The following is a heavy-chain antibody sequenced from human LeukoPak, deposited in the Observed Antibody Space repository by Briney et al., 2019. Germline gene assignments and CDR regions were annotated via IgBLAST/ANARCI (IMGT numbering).Heavy chain of an antibody. D-gene: IGHD4-17*01. J-gene: IGHJ4*02. CDR1: GFTFSSYS. CDR2: ITSSGSYI. Sequence: GGSLRLSCAASGFTFSSYSMIWVRQAPGKGLEWVSSITSSGSYIYYADSVKGRFTISRDNAKNSLYLQMNSLRAEDTAVYYCARDSTTVTSFDYWGQGTLVTVSS. CDR3: ARDSTTVTSFDY. V-gene: IGHV3-21*01.